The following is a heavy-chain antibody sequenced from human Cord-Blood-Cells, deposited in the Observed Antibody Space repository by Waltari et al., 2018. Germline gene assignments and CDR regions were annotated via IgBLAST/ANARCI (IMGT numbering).Heavy chain of an antibody. Sequence: QVQLVQSGAEVKKPGSSVKVSCKASGRTFSSYAISWVRQSPGEGLEWMVGCILILVTTNDERKFPGGGTITGDESTRTAYMELSSLRSEDTAVYYCARGYQLLYNWFDPWGQGTLVTVSS. CDR3: ARGYQLLYNWFDP. J-gene: IGHJ5*02. CDR1: GRTFSSYA. V-gene: IGHV1-69*01. D-gene: IGHD2-2*01. CDR2: CILILVTT.